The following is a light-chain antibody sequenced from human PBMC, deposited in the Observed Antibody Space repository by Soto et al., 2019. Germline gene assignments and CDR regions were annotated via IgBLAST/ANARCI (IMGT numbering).Light chain of an antibody. Sequence: EIVLTQSPATLALSPGERATLSCRASQSVRTYVAWYQQKPGQAPRLLIYDASNRATGVSARFSGSGSGTDFTLTISSLEPDDFAVYFCLQRSVWFTFGGGTKVEIK. CDR2: DAS. CDR3: LQRSVWFT. V-gene: IGKV3-11*01. J-gene: IGKJ4*01. CDR1: QSVRTY.